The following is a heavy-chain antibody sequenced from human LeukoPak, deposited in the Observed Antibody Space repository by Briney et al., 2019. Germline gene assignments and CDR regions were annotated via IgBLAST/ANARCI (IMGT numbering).Heavy chain of an antibody. Sequence: PSETLSLTCTVSGGSISSGSYYWSWIRQPAGKGLEWIGRIYTSGSTNYNPSLKSRVTISVDTSKNQFSLKLSSVTAADTAVYYCASGNPRRLWFGELTYWGQGTLVTVSS. D-gene: IGHD3-10*01. J-gene: IGHJ4*02. CDR2: IYTSGST. V-gene: IGHV4-61*02. CDR1: GGSISSGSYY. CDR3: ASGNPRRLWFGELTY.